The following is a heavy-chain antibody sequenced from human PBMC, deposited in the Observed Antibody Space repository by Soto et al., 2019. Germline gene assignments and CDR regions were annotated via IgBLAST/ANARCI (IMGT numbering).Heavy chain of an antibody. V-gene: IGHV4-34*01. D-gene: IGHD6-13*01. Sequence: KPSETLSLTCAVYGGSFSGYYWSWIRQPPGKGLEWIGEINHSGSTNYNPSLKSRVTISVDTSKNQFSLKLSSVTAADTAVYYCARASSWYLSHWFDPWGQGTLVTVSS. CDR1: GGSFSGYY. J-gene: IGHJ5*02. CDR2: INHSGST. CDR3: ARASSWYLSHWFDP.